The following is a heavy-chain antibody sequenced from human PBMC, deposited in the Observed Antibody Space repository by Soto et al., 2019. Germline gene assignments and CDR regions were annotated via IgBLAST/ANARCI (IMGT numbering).Heavy chain of an antibody. CDR2: ISGSGGST. D-gene: IGHD6-19*01. V-gene: IGHV3-23*01. CDR1: GFTFSSYA. CDR3: AKRRNHRYSSGWMGGY. Sequence: EVQLLESGGGLVQPGGSLRLSCAASGFTFSSYAMSWVRQAPGKGLEWVSAISGSGGSTYYADSVKCRFTISRDNSKNTLYPQMNSLRAEDTAVYYCAKRRNHRYSSGWMGGYWGQGTLVTVSS. J-gene: IGHJ4*02.